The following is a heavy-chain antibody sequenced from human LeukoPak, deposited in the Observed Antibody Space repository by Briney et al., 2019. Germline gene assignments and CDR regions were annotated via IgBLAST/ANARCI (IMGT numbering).Heavy chain of an antibody. Sequence: PGGSLRLSCAASGFTFSSYSMNWVRQAPGKGLEWVSAISSSGRYIYYADSVKGRFTISRDSAKNSLYLQMDSLRAEDTAVYYCARGSRFGVVERDAFDIWGQGTMVTVSS. J-gene: IGHJ3*02. CDR3: ARGSRFGVVERDAFDI. CDR1: GFTFSSYS. CDR2: ISSSGRYI. D-gene: IGHD3-3*01. V-gene: IGHV3-21*01.